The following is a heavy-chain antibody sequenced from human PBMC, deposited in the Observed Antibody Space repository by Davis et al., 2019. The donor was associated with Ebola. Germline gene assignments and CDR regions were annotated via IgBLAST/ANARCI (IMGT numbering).Heavy chain of an antibody. J-gene: IGHJ4*02. V-gene: IGHV1-46*01. D-gene: IGHD6-13*01. CDR2: INPSGDSA. Sequence: AASVKVSCKASGYTFTGYYMHWVRQAPGQGLEWMGIINPSGDSANYAQKFQGRVTMTRDTSTSTVYMELSSLTSDDTAVYYCAKAAADQHFDYWGQGTLVTVSS. CDR3: AKAAADQHFDY. CDR1: GYTFTGYY.